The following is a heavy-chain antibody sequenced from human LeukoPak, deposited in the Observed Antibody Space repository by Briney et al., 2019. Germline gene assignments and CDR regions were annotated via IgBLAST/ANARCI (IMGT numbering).Heavy chain of an antibody. CDR3: ARGPGSSGSYYVGDF. CDR2: ISSDGTYT. D-gene: IGHD1-26*01. Sequence: PGGSLRLSCAASGFTFSSYWMHWVRHAPRKGLVWVSRISSDGTYTNYADSVRGRFTISRDNAKNTLYLQMNSLRAEDTAVYYCARGPGSSGSYYVGDFWGQGTLVTVSS. CDR1: GFTFSSYW. V-gene: IGHV3-74*01. J-gene: IGHJ4*02.